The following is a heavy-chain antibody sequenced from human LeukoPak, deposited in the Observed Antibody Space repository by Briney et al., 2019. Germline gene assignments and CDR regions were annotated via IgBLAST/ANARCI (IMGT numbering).Heavy chain of an antibody. CDR2: IKQDGSEK. V-gene: IGHV3-7*01. D-gene: IGHD3-10*01. J-gene: IGHJ4*02. Sequence: GGSLRLSCAASGFTFSTYWMTWVRQAPGKGLEWVANIKQDGSEKYFVDSVKGRFTISRDNANNSLYLQMNSLRVEDTAVYYCAKVAKYYYGPETYYFFEQWGQGTPVTASS. CDR1: GFTFSTYW. CDR3: AKVAKYYYGPETYYFFEQ.